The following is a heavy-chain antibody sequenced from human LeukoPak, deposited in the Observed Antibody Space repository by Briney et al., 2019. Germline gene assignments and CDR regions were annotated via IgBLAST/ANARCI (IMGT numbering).Heavy chain of an antibody. CDR1: GYTFTSYA. J-gene: IGHJ4*02. D-gene: IGHD2-21*02. V-gene: IGHV1-3*01. Sequence: ASVKFSCKASGYTFTSYAIHWVRQAPGQRLEWMRWINAGNGRTKYSQKFQGRVTITRDTSASTAYMEMNSLRSEDTAVYYCAAQDCGGDCSPDYWGQGTLVTVSS. CDR2: INAGNGRT. CDR3: AAQDCGGDCSPDY.